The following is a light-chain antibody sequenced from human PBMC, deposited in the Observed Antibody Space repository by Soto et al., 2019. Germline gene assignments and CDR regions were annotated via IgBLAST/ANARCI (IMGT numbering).Light chain of an antibody. CDR3: RAWDDTLNGWG. CDR2: SNN. V-gene: IGLV1-44*01. Sequence: QSALTQPPSASGTPGQTVTISCSGGTSKIGSNTINWYQHLPGMAPKLLIYSNNQRPSGVPDRFSGSKSGTSASLAISRLQSEDEADFYCRAWDDTLNGWGFGGGTKVTVL. CDR1: TSKIGSNT. J-gene: IGLJ3*02.